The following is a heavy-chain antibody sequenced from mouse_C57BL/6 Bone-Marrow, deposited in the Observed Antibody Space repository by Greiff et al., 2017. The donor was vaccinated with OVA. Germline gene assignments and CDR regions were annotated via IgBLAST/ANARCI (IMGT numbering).Heavy chain of an antibody. D-gene: IGHD2-2*01. J-gene: IGHJ2*01. V-gene: IGHV1-81*01. Sequence: QVQLQHSGAELARPGDSVKLSCKASGYTFTSYGISWVKQRTGQGLEWIGEIYPRSGNTYYNEKFKGKATLTADKSSSTAYMELRSLTSEDSAVYFCARATMVTSFDYWGQGTTLTVSS. CDR3: ARATMVTSFDY. CDR2: IYPRSGNT. CDR1: GYTFTSYG.